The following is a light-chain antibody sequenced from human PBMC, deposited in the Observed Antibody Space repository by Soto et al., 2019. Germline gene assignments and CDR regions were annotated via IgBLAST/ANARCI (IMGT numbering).Light chain of an antibody. CDR1: QSVSSS. V-gene: IGKV3-11*01. Sequence: EIVLTQSPATLSLSPRERATLFCTASQSVSSSLAWYQQKPGQAPRLLIYDASNRATGIPARFSGGGSGTDFTLTISSLEPEDSALYYCQHRSDWPPGATFGGGTKVEIK. CDR3: QHRSDWPPGAT. J-gene: IGKJ4*01. CDR2: DAS.